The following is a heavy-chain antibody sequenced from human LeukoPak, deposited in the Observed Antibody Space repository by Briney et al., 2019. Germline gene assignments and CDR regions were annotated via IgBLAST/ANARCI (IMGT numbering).Heavy chain of an antibody. Sequence: SQTLSLTCTVSGGSISSGSYYWSWIRQPAGKGLEWIGRISASGSTNYNPSLKSRLTISVDTSKKQFSLKLTSVTAADTAVYYCARPGVGSGRYGAFDTWGQGTMVTVSS. CDR2: ISASGST. D-gene: IGHD5-18*01. V-gene: IGHV4-61*02. CDR3: ARPGVGSGRYGAFDT. CDR1: GGSISSGSYY. J-gene: IGHJ3*02.